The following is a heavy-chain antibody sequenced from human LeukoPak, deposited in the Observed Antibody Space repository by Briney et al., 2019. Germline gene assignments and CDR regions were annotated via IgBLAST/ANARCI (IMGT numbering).Heavy chain of an antibody. V-gene: IGHV4-4*02. D-gene: IGHD3-10*01. CDR1: GGSISSSNW. CDR3: AGGSGSIPS. J-gene: IGHJ4*02. CDR2: IYHSGST. Sequence: SETLSLTCAVSGGSISSSNWWSWVRQPPGKGLEWIGQIYHSGSTNYNPSLKSRVTMSVDTSKNQFSLSVTSVTAADAAVYYCAGGSGSIPSWGQGTLVTVSS.